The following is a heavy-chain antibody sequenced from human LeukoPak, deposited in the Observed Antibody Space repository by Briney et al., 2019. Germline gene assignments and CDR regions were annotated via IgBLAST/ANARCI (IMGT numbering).Heavy chain of an antibody. D-gene: IGHD1-14*01. Sequence: PSETLSLTCAVYGGSFSGYYWSWIRQPPGKGLEWIGEINHSGSTNYNPSLKSRVTISVDTSKNQFSLKLSFVTAADTAVYYCARAGREVTGDYYYYYGMDVWGQGTTVTVSS. J-gene: IGHJ6*02. CDR1: GGSFSGYY. V-gene: IGHV4-34*01. CDR3: ARAGREVTGDYYYYYGMDV. CDR2: INHSGST.